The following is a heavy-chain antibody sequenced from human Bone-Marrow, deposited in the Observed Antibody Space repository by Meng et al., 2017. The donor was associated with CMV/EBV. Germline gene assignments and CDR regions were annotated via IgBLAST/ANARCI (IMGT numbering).Heavy chain of an antibody. Sequence: ASVKVSCKASGYTFTSYGISWVRQAPGQGLEWMGWISAYNGNTNYAQKLQGRVTMTTDTSTSTAYMELRSLRSDDTAVYYCAREELGVVTELFDYWGQGTLVTGYS. CDR2: ISAYNGNT. V-gene: IGHV1-18*01. CDR1: GYTFTSYG. CDR3: AREELGVVTELFDY. D-gene: IGHD3-3*01. J-gene: IGHJ4*02.